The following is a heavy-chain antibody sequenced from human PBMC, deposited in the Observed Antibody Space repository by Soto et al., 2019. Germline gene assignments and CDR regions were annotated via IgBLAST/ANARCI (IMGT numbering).Heavy chain of an antibody. CDR2: ISWDSRRT. CDR3: AKDLNTGRYEAMDV. D-gene: IGHD5-12*01. CDR1: GFMFDDFT. J-gene: IGHJ6*02. Sequence: EVQVVESGGAVVQPGGSLRLSCAASGFMFDDFTLHWVRQALGKGQEWVSLISWDSRRTYYADSVEGRFTISRDNTKNYLYLQMNSLRTEDTAFYYCAKDLNTGRYEAMDVWGQGTTVTVSS. V-gene: IGHV3-43*01.